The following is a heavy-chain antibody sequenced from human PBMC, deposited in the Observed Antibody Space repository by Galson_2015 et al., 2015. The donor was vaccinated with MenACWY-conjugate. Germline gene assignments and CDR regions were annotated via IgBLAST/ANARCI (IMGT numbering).Heavy chain of an antibody. V-gene: IGHV1-24*01. D-gene: IGHD3-22*01. Sequence: SVKVSCKVSGYTLTELSMHWVRQAPGKGLEWMGGFDPKDGETIYAQKFQGRVTMTEDTSTDTAYMELSSLRSEDMAVYYCATGLYYYDSSGYNAWGQGTLVTVSS. CDR2: FDPKDGET. J-gene: IGHJ4*02. CDR1: GYTLTELS. CDR3: ATGLYYYDSSGYNA.